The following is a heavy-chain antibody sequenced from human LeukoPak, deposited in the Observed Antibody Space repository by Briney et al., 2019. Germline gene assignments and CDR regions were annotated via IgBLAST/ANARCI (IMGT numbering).Heavy chain of an antibody. CDR2: IYYSGST. V-gene: IGHV4-31*03. CDR3: ARDFQRSGSIDY. D-gene: IGHD3-10*01. J-gene: IGHJ4*02. CDR1: GGSISSGGYY. Sequence: TLSLTCTVSGGSISSGGYYWSWIRQHPGKGLEWIGYIYYSGSTYYNPSLKSRVTISVDTSKNQFSLKLSSVTAADTAVYYCARDFQRSGSIDYWGQGTLVTVSS.